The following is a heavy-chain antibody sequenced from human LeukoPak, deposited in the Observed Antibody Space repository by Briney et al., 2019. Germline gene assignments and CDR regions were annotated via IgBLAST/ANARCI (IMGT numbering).Heavy chain of an antibody. CDR1: GYTFTSYA. Sequence: ASVKVSCKASGYTFTSYAMHWVRQAPGQRLEWMGWINAGNGNTKYSLKFQGRVTITRDTSASTGYMELSSLRSEDTAVYYCARGGPGGNDFDYWGQGTLVTVSS. J-gene: IGHJ4*02. D-gene: IGHD4-23*01. CDR2: INAGNGNT. V-gene: IGHV1-3*01. CDR3: ARGGPGGNDFDY.